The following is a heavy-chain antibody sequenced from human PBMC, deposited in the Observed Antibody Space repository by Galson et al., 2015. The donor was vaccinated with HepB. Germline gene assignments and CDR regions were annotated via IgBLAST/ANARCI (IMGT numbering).Heavy chain of an antibody. V-gene: IGHV1-18*01. CDR3: ARDLNPNTLFDI. Sequence: SVKVSCKASGYTFTSYGISWVRQAPGQGLEWMGWISAYNGNTNYAQKLQGRVTMATDTSTSTAYMELRSLRSDDTAVYYCARDLNPNTLFDIWGQGTMVTVSS. CDR2: ISAYNGNT. J-gene: IGHJ3*02. CDR1: GYTFTSYG.